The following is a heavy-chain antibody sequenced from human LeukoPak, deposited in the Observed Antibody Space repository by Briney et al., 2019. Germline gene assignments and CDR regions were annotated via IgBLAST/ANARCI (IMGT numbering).Heavy chain of an antibody. D-gene: IGHD4-23*01. J-gene: IGHJ4*02. CDR3: TRFPVVTPTDY. CDR1: GFTFGDYA. Sequence: GGSLRLSFTASGFTFGDYAMSWVPQAPGKGLEWVGFIRRKAYGGTTEYAASVKGRFTISRDHSKSIAYLQMNSLKTEDTAVYYCTRFPVVTPTDYWGQGTLVTVSS. CDR2: IRRKAYGGTT. V-gene: IGHV3-49*04.